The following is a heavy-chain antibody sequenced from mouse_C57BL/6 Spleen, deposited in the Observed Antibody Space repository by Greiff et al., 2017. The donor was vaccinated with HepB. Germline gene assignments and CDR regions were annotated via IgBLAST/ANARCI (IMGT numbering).Heavy chain of an antibody. CDR3: AYYQGYFDV. CDR1: GYTFTSYG. J-gene: IGHJ1*03. CDR2: IDPRSGNT. D-gene: IGHD1-1*01. Sequence: VQLQQSGAELARPGASVKLSCKASGYTFTSYGIRWVKQRTGQGLEWIGEIDPRSGNTYYNEKFKGKATLTADKSSSTAYMELSSRTSEVSAVYIWAYYQGYFDVRGTGTTVTVAS. V-gene: IGHV1-81*01.